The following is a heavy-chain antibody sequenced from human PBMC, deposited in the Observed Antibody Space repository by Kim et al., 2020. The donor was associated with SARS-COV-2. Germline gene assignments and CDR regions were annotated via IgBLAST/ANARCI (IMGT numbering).Heavy chain of an antibody. D-gene: IGHD6-13*01. CDR3: ARDLVTWGAGTFDY. CDR1: GFTFSDVY. J-gene: IGHJ4*02. Sequence: GGSLRLSCAASGFTFSDVYMNWIRQAPGKGLEWVSYISSTNTYTTYADSGNGRFPITRDNAKNSLYLQMNSLRVEATAVYYCARDLVTWGAGTFDYWGQGALVTVSS. CDR2: ISSTNTYT. V-gene: IGHV3-11*05.